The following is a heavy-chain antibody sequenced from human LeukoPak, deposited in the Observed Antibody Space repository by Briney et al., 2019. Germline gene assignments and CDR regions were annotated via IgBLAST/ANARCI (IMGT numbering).Heavy chain of an antibody. Sequence: HPGGSLRLSCAASGFTFSSYSMNWVRQAPGKGLEWVSAISGSGGSTYYADSVKGRFTISRDNSKNTLYLQMNSLRAEDTAVYYCAKDDPSYYDFWSGYYTFDYWGQGTLVTVSS. J-gene: IGHJ4*02. CDR1: GFTFSSYS. V-gene: IGHV3-23*01. CDR2: ISGSGGST. CDR3: AKDDPSYYDFWSGYYTFDY. D-gene: IGHD3-3*01.